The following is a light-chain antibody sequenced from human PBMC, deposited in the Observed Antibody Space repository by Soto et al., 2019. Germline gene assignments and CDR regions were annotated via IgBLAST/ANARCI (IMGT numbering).Light chain of an antibody. CDR2: GAS. Sequence: EIVMTQSPATLSMSPGERAILSCRASQSISNRLAWFQQRPGQAPRLLIYGASTRATGIPARASGSGSGTELTLAIASLQSEAFAVYYRQQYKYWPPMYTFGQGTRLEIK. J-gene: IGKJ2*01. CDR3: QQYKYWPPMYT. CDR1: QSISNR. V-gene: IGKV3-15*01.